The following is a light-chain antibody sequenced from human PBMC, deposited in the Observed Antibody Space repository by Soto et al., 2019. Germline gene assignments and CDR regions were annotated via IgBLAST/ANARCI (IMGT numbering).Light chain of an antibody. CDR2: GAS. Sequence: EIVLTQSPATLSLSPGERATLSCRASQSVSKYLAWYQQKPGQAPRLLIYGASNRATGIPARFTGSGSGTDFTLTISSLEPEDFAVYYCHHHGEWPRTFGQGTKLEIK. J-gene: IGKJ2*01. CDR1: QSVSKY. V-gene: IGKV3-11*01. CDR3: HHHGEWPRT.